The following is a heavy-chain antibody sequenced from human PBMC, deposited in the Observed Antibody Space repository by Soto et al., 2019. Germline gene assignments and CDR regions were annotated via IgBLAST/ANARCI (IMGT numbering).Heavy chain of an antibody. D-gene: IGHD3-22*01. CDR3: AKAEDEGPVYYDSSGLLSYFDY. J-gene: IGHJ4*02. CDR1: GFTFSSYA. V-gene: IGHV3-23*01. CDR2: ISGSGGST. Sequence: HPGGSLRLSCAASGFTFSSYAMSWVRQAPGKGLEWVSAISGSGGSTYYADSVKGRFTISRDNSKNTLYLQMNSLRAEDTAVYYCAKAEDEGPVYYDSSGLLSYFDYWGQGTLVTVSS.